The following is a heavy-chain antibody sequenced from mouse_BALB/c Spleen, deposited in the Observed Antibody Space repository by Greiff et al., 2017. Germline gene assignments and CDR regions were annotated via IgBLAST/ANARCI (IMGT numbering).Heavy chain of an antibody. V-gene: IGHV6-6*02. Sequence: EVHLVASGGGLVQPGGSMKLSCVASGFTFSSYWMSWVRQSPEKGLEWVAEIRLKSDNYATHYAESVKGKFTISRDDSKSRLYLQMNSLRAEDTGIYYCTPAPWFAYWGQGTLVTVSA. CDR3: TPAPWFAY. CDR2: IRLKSDNYAT. J-gene: IGHJ3*01. CDR1: GFTFSSYW.